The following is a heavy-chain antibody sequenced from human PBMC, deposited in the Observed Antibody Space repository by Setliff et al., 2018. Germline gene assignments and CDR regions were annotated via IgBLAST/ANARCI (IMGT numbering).Heavy chain of an antibody. D-gene: IGHD1-26*01. Sequence: SETLSLTCTVSGYSISSGYIWGWIRQPPGKGLEWIGEIIHSGSTNYNPSLKSRVTISMDTSKNQFSLKLSSVTAADTAVYYCARKGISALSGAFDMWGQGTMVTVSS. V-gene: IGHV4-38-2*02. J-gene: IGHJ3*02. CDR1: GYSISSGYI. CDR3: ARKGISALSGAFDM. CDR2: IIHSGST.